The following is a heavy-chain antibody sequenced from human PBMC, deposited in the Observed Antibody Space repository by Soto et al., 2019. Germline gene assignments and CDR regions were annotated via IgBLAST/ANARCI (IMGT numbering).Heavy chain of an antibody. CDR1: GGTFSSYA. Sequence: QVQLVQSGAEVKKPGSSVKVSCKASGGTFSSYAISWVRQAPGQGLEWMGGMNPNSGNTGYAQKFQGRVTMTRNTSISTAYMELSSLRSEDTAVYYCARLGFYGGISVGDYWGQGTLVTVSS. CDR3: ARLGFYGGISVGDY. J-gene: IGHJ4*02. V-gene: IGHV1-8*02. D-gene: IGHD4-17*01. CDR2: MNPNSGNT.